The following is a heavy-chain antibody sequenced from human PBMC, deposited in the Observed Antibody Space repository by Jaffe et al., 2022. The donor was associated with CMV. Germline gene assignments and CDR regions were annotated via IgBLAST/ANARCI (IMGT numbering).Heavy chain of an antibody. J-gene: IGHJ6*04. CDR1: GYSFTSYW. D-gene: IGHD4-17*01. CDR3: ARHPVAVTTPLTIDMDV. V-gene: IGHV5-10-1*03. Sequence: EVQLVQSGAEVKKPGESLRISCKGSGYSFTSYWISWVRQMPGKGLEWMGRIDPSDSYTNYSPSFQGHVTISADKSISTAYLQWSSLKASDTAMYYCARHPVAVTTPLTIDMDVWGKGTTVTVSS. CDR2: IDPSDSYT.